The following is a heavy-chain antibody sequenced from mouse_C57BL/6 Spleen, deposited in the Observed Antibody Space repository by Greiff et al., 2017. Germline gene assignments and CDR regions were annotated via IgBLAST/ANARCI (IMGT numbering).Heavy chain of an antibody. CDR2: IHPNSGST. V-gene: IGHV1-64*01. J-gene: IGHJ2*01. Sequence: VQLQQPGAELVKPGASVKLSCKASGYTFTSYWMHWVKQRPGQGLEWIGMIHPNSGSTNYNEKFKSKATLTVDKSSSTAYMQLSSLTSEDSAVYYSAREGYYGSSPDYWGQGTTLTVSS. CDR1: GYTFTSYW. D-gene: IGHD1-1*01. CDR3: AREGYYGSSPDY.